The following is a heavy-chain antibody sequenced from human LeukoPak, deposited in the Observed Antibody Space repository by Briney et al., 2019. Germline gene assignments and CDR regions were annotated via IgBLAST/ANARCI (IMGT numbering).Heavy chain of an antibody. Sequence: PGGSLRLSCAASGFTFSDYYMSWIRQAPGKGLEWVSYISSSGSTIYYADSVKGRFTISRNNAKNSLYLQMNSLRAEDTAVYYCARDLLEEEGGDTAQYWYFDLWGRGTLVTVSS. D-gene: IGHD3-16*01. V-gene: IGHV3-11*01. CDR2: ISSSGSTI. CDR1: GFTFSDYY. CDR3: ARDLLEEEGGDTAQYWYFDL. J-gene: IGHJ2*01.